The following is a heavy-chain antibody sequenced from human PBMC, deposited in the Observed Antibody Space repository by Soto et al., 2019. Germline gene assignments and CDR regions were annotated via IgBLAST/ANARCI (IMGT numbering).Heavy chain of an antibody. D-gene: IGHD2-15*01. J-gene: IGHJ4*02. CDR2: IYYSGST. V-gene: IGHV4-59*01. CDR3: AIVPAVAGY. CDR1: GDSISSYY. Sequence: QVQLQESGPGLVKPSETLSLTCTVSGDSISSYYWSWIRQPPGKGLEWIGYIYYSGSTNYNPSLKSRVTISVDTSQNQFSMKLTSVTAADTAVYYCAIVPAVAGYWGQGTLVTVSS.